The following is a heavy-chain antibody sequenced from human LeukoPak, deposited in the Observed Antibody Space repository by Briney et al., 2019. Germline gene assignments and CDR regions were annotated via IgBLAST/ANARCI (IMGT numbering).Heavy chain of an antibody. J-gene: IGHJ4*02. CDR3: ARQYCSDTTCRLDY. Sequence: GESLRLSCAASGFTFSNYAMSWVRQAPEKGLEWVSSISGSGGSTNYADSVKGRFTFSRDNSKKMLFLQMDSLRAEDTAVYYCARQYCSDTTCRLDYWGQGTLVTVSS. CDR1: GFTFSNYA. D-gene: IGHD2-2*01. V-gene: IGHV3-23*01. CDR2: ISGSGGST.